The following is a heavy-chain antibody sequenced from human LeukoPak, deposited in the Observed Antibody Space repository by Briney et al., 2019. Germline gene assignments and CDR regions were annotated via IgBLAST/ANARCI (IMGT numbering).Heavy chain of an antibody. D-gene: IGHD2-15*01. CDR1: GGTFSSYA. J-gene: IGHJ5*02. V-gene: IGHV1-69*13. CDR2: IIPIFGTA. CDR3: ARDALPDGVVVVAATLNWFDP. Sequence: SVKVSCKASGGTFSSYAISWVRQAPGQGLEWMGGIIPIFGTANYAQKFQGRVTITADESTSTAYMELSSLRSEDTAMYYCARDALPDGVVVVAATLNWFDPWGQGTLVTVSS.